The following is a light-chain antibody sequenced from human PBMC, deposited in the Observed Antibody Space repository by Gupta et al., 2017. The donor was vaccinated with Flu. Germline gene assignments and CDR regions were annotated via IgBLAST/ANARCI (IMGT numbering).Light chain of an antibody. Sequence: TPGQPASITCKSSRSLGHSDGKTYLDWYVQKPGQPPQLLIYEVSKRFAGVPDRISGSGLGKEFTLKIGRGEADDVGVYYCRQHIELPPWTFGQGTKVEIK. CDR2: EVS. J-gene: IGKJ1*01. CDR3: RQHIELPPWT. V-gene: IGKV2D-29*01. CDR1: RSLGHSDGKTY.